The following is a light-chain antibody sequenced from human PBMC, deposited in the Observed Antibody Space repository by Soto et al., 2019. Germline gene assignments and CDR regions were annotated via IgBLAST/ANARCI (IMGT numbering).Light chain of an antibody. V-gene: IGKV1-9*01. CDR1: QGIDTS. Sequence: EIQMTQSPSTLSASIGARVPLTGRASQGIDTSLAWYQQKPGKAPKLLIYAASNFQSGVPSRFSGSGSGTHFTLTVSSLQPEDFATYYCQQLHGYPITFGQGTRLEIK. CDR3: QQLHGYPIT. J-gene: IGKJ5*01. CDR2: AAS.